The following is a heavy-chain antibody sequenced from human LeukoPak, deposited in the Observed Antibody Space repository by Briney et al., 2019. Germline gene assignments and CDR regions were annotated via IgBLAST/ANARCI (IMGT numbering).Heavy chain of an antibody. V-gene: IGHV3-30*02. CDR2: IRYDGSNK. J-gene: IGHJ4*02. CDR3: ATEQGIAARSADY. Sequence: QPGGSLRLSCAASGFTFSSYGMHWVRQAPGKGLEWVAFIRYDGSNKYYADSVKGRFTISRDNSKNTLYLQMNSLRAEDTAVYYCATEQGIAARSADYWGQGTLVTVSS. CDR1: GFTFSSYG. D-gene: IGHD6-6*01.